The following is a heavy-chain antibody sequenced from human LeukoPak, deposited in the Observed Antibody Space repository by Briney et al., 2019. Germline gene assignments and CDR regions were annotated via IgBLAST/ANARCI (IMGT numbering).Heavy chain of an antibody. J-gene: IGHJ4*02. V-gene: IGHV1-46*01. CDR2: INPSGGST. Sequence: ASVKVSCKASGYTFTSYYMHWVRQAPGQGLEWMGIINPSGGSTSYAQKFQGRVTMIRDTSTSTVYMELSSLRSEDTAVYYCARVLGSCSGGSCYDDYWGQGTLVTVSS. D-gene: IGHD2-15*01. CDR3: ARVLGSCSGGSCYDDY. CDR1: GYTFTSYY.